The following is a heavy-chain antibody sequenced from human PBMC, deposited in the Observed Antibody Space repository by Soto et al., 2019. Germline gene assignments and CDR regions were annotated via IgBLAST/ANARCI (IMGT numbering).Heavy chain of an antibody. D-gene: IGHD1-1*01. CDR1: GGSISGYY. Sequence: PSETLSLTCTVSGGSISGYYWSWIRQPPGKGLEWIGYIYYSGTTNYNPSLKSRVTISVDTSKNQFSLKLSSVTAADTAVYYCARDKENWNDGWFDPWGQGTLVTVSS. CDR3: ARDKENWNDGWFDP. V-gene: IGHV4-59*01. J-gene: IGHJ5*02. CDR2: IYYSGTT.